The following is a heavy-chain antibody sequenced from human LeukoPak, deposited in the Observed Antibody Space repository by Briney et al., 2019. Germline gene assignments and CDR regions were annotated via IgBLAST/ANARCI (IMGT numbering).Heavy chain of an antibody. CDR3: AREVGVVPGANHYYYYGMDV. CDR2: ISSSGSYI. J-gene: IGHJ6*02. V-gene: IGHV3-21*01. CDR1: EFTFSSYS. Sequence: GGSLRLSCAASEFTFSSYSMNWVRQAPGKGLEWFSSISSSGSYIYYADSVKGRFTISRDNAKNSLYLQMSSLRAEDTAVYYCAREVGVVPGANHYYYYGMDVWGQGTTVTVSS. D-gene: IGHD4/OR15-4a*01.